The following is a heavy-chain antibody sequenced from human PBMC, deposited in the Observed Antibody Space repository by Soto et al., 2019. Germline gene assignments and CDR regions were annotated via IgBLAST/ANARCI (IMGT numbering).Heavy chain of an antibody. Sequence: PGGSLRLSCAASGFTFSSYGMHWVRQAPGKGLEWVAVISYDGSNKYYADSVKGRFTISRDNSKNTLYLQMNSLRAEDTAVYYCAKDKSPSIAAAGTPPTRWGQGT. D-gene: IGHD6-13*01. V-gene: IGHV3-30*18. CDR2: ISYDGSNK. J-gene: IGHJ4*02. CDR1: GFTFSSYG. CDR3: AKDKSPSIAAAGTPPTR.